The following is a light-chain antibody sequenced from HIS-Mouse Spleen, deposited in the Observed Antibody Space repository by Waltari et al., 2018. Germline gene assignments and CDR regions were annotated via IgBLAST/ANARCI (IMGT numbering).Light chain of an antibody. CDR1: SSDVGGYNY. CDR3: CSYAGSYTWV. CDR2: DVS. Sequence: QSALTQPRSVPGSPGQSVTISCTGTSSDVGGYNYVSWYQQNPGKAPKFMIYDVSKRPSGVPDRFSGSKSGNTASLTISGLQAEDEADYYCCSYAGSYTWVFGGGTKLTVL. J-gene: IGLJ3*02. V-gene: IGLV2-11*01.